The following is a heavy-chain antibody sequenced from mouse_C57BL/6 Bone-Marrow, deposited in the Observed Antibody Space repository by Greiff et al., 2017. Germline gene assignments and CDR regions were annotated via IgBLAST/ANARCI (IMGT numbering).Heavy chain of an antibody. J-gene: IGHJ1*03. CDR3: ARLGLATVVATHWYFDV. V-gene: IGHV1-39*01. D-gene: IGHD1-1*01. Sequence: VQLQQSGPELVKPGASVKISCKASGYSFTDYNMNWVKQSNGKSLEWIGVINPNYGTTSYNQKFKGKATLTVDQSSSTAYMQLNSLTSEDSAVYYCARLGLATVVATHWYFDVWGTGTTVTVSS. CDR2: INPNYGTT. CDR1: GYSFTDYN.